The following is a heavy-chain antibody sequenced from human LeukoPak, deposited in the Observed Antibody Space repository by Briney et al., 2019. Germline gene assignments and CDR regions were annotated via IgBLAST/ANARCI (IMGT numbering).Heavy chain of an antibody. CDR2: ISSSGTTI. CDR3: ARGNGGYDRTPYYFDY. D-gene: IGHD5-12*01. V-gene: IGHV3-48*03. Sequence: GGSLRHSCAASGFTFSNYEMNWVRQAPGKGLAWVSYISSSGTTIYYADSVKSRFTISRDNAKNSLYLQMNSLRAEDTAVYYCARGNGGYDRTPYYFDYWGQGTLVTVSS. CDR1: GFTFSNYE. J-gene: IGHJ4*02.